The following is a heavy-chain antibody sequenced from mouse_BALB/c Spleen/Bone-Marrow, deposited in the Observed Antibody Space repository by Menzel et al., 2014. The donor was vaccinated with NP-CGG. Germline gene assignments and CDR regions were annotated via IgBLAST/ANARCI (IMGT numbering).Heavy chain of an antibody. D-gene: IGHD2-2*01. CDR1: GYTFTSYW. CDR3: ARINGYDY. Sequence: QGQLQQSGAELVKPGASGKLSCKASGYTFTSYWMHWVKQRPGQGLEWIGEIDPGTGRTDYNKKFKSRATLTVDKSSSTAYMHLSSLTSEDSAVYYCARINGYDYWGQGTTLTVSS. J-gene: IGHJ2*01. CDR2: IDPGTGRT. V-gene: IGHV1S81*02.